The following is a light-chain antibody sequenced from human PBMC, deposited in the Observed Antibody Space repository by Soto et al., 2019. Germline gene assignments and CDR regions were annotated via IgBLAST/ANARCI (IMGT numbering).Light chain of an antibody. J-gene: IGKJ2*01. CDR1: QSVSSS. Sequence: EIVMTQSPATLSVSPVERATLSGRASQSVSSSLAWYQQKPGQAPRLLIYDASTRATGVPARFSGSGSGTDFTLTISSLQSEDFAVYYCQHYNYWPYTFGQGTKVDIK. CDR2: DAS. CDR3: QHYNYWPYT. V-gene: IGKV3-15*01.